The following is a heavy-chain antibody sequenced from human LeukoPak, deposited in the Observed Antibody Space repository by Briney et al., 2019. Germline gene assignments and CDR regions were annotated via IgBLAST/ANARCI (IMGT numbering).Heavy chain of an antibody. Sequence: PGRSLRLSCAASGFTFSSYGMHWVRQAPGKGLEWVAVIWYDGSNKYYAGSVKGRFTISRDNSKNTLYLQMNSLRAEDTAVYYCAKGEADDSSGADAFDIWGQGTMVTVSS. CDR3: AKGEADDSSGADAFDI. CDR2: IWYDGSNK. CDR1: GFTFSSYG. V-gene: IGHV3-33*06. D-gene: IGHD3-22*01. J-gene: IGHJ3*02.